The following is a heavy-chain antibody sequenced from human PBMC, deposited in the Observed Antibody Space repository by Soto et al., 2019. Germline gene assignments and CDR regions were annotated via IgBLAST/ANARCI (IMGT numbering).Heavy chain of an antibody. D-gene: IGHD1-26*01. Sequence: SETLSLTCSVSGGSIRSGGYYWSWIRQHPGRGLEWIGYIYYSGSTYHNPSLKSRVSISVDTSKNQFSLKLTSVTAADTAVYYCARYLLSGSYPSAFDIWGQGTMVTVSS. J-gene: IGHJ3*02. CDR2: IYYSGST. CDR1: GGSIRSGGYY. V-gene: IGHV4-31*03. CDR3: ARYLLSGSYPSAFDI.